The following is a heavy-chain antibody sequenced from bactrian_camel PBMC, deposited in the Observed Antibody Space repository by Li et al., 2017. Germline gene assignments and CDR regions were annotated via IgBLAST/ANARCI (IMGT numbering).Heavy chain of an antibody. J-gene: IGHJ6*01. CDR2: IDTDGGT. Sequence: HVQLVESGGGEVQAGGSLKLTCVTSSSVYCVGWFRHPPGKREMREAVATIDTDGGTFYAASVKGRFTISPDHAKNTVYLQMNDLKPDDTAVYYCSVASLGYSGATCPSDAGYWGQGTQVTVS. CDR3: SVASLGYSGATCPSDAGY. V-gene: IGHV3S53*01. CDR1: SSVYC. D-gene: IGHD5*01.